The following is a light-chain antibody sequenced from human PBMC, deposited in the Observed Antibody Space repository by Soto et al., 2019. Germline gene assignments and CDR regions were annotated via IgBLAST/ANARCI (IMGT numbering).Light chain of an antibody. J-gene: IGLJ1*01. CDR3: SSYTSASRYV. V-gene: IGLV2-18*02. Sequence: SVLPQPPSVSVSPGQSVTISCTGTSSDVGKYDRVSWYQQPPGTAPRLIMYEVTNRPSGVPARFSGSKSGNTASLTISGLQAEDEADYFCSSYTSASRYVFGAGTKVTVL. CDR2: EVT. CDR1: SSDVGKYDR.